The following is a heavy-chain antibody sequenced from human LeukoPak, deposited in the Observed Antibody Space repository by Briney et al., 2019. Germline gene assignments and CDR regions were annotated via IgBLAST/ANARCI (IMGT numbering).Heavy chain of an antibody. D-gene: IGHD1-26*01. V-gene: IGHV4-4*07. CDR3: ARGGGSGSYYLGYFDY. Sequence: SETLSLTCTVSGGSISSYYWSWIRQPAGKGLEWIGRIYTSGSTNYNPSLKSRVTMSVDTSKNQFSLKLSSVTAADTAVYYCARGGGSGSYYLGYFDYWGQGTLVTVSS. J-gene: IGHJ4*02. CDR1: GGSISSYY. CDR2: IYTSGST.